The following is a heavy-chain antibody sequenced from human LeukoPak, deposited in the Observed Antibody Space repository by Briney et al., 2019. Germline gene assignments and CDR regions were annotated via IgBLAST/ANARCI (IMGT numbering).Heavy chain of an antibody. Sequence: ASVKVSCKASGYTFTGYYMHWVRQAPGQGLEWMGWINPNSGGTNYAQKFQGRVTMTRDASISTAYMELSRLRSDDTAVYYCARSLYDSSGYRYWGQGTLVTVSS. V-gene: IGHV1-2*02. CDR1: GYTFTGYY. CDR3: ARSLYDSSGYRY. J-gene: IGHJ4*02. D-gene: IGHD3-22*01. CDR2: INPNSGGT.